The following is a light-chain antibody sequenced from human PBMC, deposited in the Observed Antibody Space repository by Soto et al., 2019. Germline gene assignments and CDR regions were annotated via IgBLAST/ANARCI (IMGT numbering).Light chain of an antibody. V-gene: IGKV1-5*03. CDR3: QQYNRYTWT. CDR1: HSSSSW. Sequence: DVQMTQSPSTLSASVGDRVPITCRASHSSSSWLSWQQQRPGKAPKLLIYKASSLQSVVPSMFSGSGSGTEFTLTSRSLQPDDVATYYWQQYNRYTWTFGQGTKVDIK. J-gene: IGKJ1*01. CDR2: KAS.